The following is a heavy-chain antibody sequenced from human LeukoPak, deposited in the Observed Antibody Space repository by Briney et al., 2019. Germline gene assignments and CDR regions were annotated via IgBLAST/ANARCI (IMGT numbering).Heavy chain of an antibody. J-gene: IGHJ6*03. V-gene: IGHV3-33*08. CDR3: SCDGAYGSGSSPPYYYYMDV. Sequence: PGRSLRLSCAASGFTFSSYGMHWVRQAPGKGLEWVAVIWYGGSNKYYADSVKGRFTISRDNSKNTLYLQMNSLRAEDTAVYYCSCDGAYGSGSSPPYYYYMDVWGKGTTVTVSS. D-gene: IGHD3-10*01. CDR2: IWYGGSNK. CDR1: GFTFSSYG.